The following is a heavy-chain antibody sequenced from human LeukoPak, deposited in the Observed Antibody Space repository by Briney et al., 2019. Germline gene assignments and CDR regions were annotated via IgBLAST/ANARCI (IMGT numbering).Heavy chain of an antibody. V-gene: IGHV1-18*01. Sequence: SVKVSCKISDYTFSSDGFTWVRQAPGKGLEWMGWINTHNGNKSYAQKFQGRVTMTTDTSTNTAYMDLRSLTSDDTATYYCANRGQQLYDYWGQGTLVTVSS. CDR1: DYTFSSDG. CDR3: ANRGQQLYDY. D-gene: IGHD6-13*01. J-gene: IGHJ4*02. CDR2: INTHNGNK.